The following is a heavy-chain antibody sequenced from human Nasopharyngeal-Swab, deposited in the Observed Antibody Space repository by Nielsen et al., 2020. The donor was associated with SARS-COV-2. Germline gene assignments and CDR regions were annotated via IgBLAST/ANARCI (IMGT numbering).Heavy chain of an antibody. CDR2: VRSKGNNYAT. CDR1: GFTFSDSA. CDR3: TRCGGGCYSGRDY. Sequence: GGSLRLSCAASGFTFSDSAIHWVRQASGNGLEWVGRVRSKGNNYATAYSASVKGRFIIFRDDPTNTAYLQMNSLKTEDTAMYYCTRCGGGCYSGRDYWGQGTLVTVCS. V-gene: IGHV3-73*01. D-gene: IGHD2-15*01. J-gene: IGHJ4*02.